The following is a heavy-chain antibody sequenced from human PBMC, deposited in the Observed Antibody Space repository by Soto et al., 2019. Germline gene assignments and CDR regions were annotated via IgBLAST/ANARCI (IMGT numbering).Heavy chain of an antibody. J-gene: IGHJ6*02. CDR2: IDPSDSYT. CDR1: GYSFTSYW. D-gene: IGHD5-12*01. Sequence: PGESLKISCKGSGYSFTSYWISWVRQMPGKGLEWMGRIDPSDSYTNYSSSFQGHVTISADKSISTAYLQWSSLKASDTAMYYCARQTYSGYIYYYYGMDVWGQGTTVTVSS. V-gene: IGHV5-10-1*01. CDR3: ARQTYSGYIYYYYGMDV.